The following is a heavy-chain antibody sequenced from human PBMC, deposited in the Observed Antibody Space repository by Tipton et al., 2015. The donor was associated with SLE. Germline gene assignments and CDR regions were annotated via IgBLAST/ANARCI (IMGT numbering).Heavy chain of an antibody. D-gene: IGHD3-3*01. CDR1: GGSVSSGPYY. Sequence: TLSLTCTVSGGSVSSGPYYWSWIRQPPGKGLEWIGYIYNSGSTYFNPSLKSRVTMSVDTSKNQFSLGLTSLTAADTAVYYCVREGGYGMTTYGIFALWGQGTLVTVSS. CDR2: IYNSGST. CDR3: VREGGYGMTTYGIFAL. J-gene: IGHJ4*02. V-gene: IGHV4-31*03.